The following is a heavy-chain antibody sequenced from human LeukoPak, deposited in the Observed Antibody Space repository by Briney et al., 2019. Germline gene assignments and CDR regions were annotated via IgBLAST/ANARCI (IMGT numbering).Heavy chain of an antibody. Sequence: ASVKVSCKSSGYTFTTYYMRWVRQAPGQGLEWMGIINPSGGSTRYTQKLQGRVTMTRDTSTSTVYMELSSLRSEDTAVYYCARDSFMTTVTPSSMDVWGQGTTVTVSS. J-gene: IGHJ6*02. CDR3: ARDSFMTTVTPSSMDV. CDR2: INPSGGST. V-gene: IGHV1-46*01. D-gene: IGHD4-17*01. CDR1: GYTFTTYY.